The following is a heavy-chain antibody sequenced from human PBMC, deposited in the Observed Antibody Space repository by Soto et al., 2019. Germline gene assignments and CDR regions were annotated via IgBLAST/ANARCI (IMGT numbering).Heavy chain of an antibody. Sequence: PSQTLSLTCAISGDSVSSNGPSWSWIRQSPSRGLEWLGRTYYRSKFYYDYAASVKSRISVNPDTSRNQFSLQLKSMTPGDTAVYYCVRAVTAGPDFDYWGQGIMVTVSS. J-gene: IGHJ4*02. CDR2: TYYRSKFYY. V-gene: IGHV6-1*01. CDR1: GDSVSSNGPS. D-gene: IGHD6-13*01. CDR3: VRAVTAGPDFDY.